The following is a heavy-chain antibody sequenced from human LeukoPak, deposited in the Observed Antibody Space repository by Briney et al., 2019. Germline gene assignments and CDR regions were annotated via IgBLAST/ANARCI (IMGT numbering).Heavy chain of an antibody. V-gene: IGHV3-11*01. J-gene: IGHJ4*02. CDR2: SSSSGSTM. D-gene: IGHD3/OR15-3a*01. CDR3: ARRRDFIDY. Sequence: GGSLRLSCAASGFTLSDYYMSWIRRAPGKGLEWVSYSSSSGSTMYYADSVKGRFAISRDNAKNSLYLQMNSLRAEDTAVYYCARRRDFIDYWGQGTLVTVSS. CDR1: GFTLSDYY.